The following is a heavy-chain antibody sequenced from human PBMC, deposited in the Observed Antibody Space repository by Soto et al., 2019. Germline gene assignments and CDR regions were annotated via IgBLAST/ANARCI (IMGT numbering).Heavy chain of an antibody. CDR3: ARGGGLPQGWFDP. CDR2: IYSGGST. CDR1: GFTVSSNY. D-gene: IGHD2-15*01. J-gene: IGHJ5*02. V-gene: IGHV3-53*01. Sequence: EVQLVESGGGLIQPGGSLRLSCAASGFTVSSNYMSWVRQAPGKGLEWVSVIYSGGSTYYADSVKGRFTISRDNSKNARYFQMNSVRAEDTAVYYGARGGGLPQGWFDPWGQGTLVTVSS.